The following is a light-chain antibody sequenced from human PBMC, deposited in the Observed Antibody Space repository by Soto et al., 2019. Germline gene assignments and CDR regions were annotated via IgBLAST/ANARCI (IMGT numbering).Light chain of an antibody. Sequence: EILLTQSPGTLSLSPGETATLSCRASQSVTSTYLAWHQQRPGQSPRLIIYGGSTRATGFPDRFSGGGSGTDFTLTISRLEREDSAVYYCHCQQFDSSRIYSFGQGTKLEI. CDR3: QQFDSSRIYS. CDR2: GGS. J-gene: IGKJ2*03. CDR1: QSVTSTY. V-gene: IGKV3-20*01.